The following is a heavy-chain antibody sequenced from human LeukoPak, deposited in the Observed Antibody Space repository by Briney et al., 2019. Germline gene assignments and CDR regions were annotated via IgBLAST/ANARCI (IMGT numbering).Heavy chain of an antibody. CDR1: GGSISSISSNNYH. CDR3: AREMGVVTAHGIDV. D-gene: IGHD4-23*01. CDR2: IYYSGST. J-gene: IGHJ6*02. Sequence: KASETLSLTCIVSGGSISSISSNNYHWGWIRQPPGKGLEWIGSIYYSGSTYYNPSLKSRVTISVDTSKNQFSLKLSSVTAADTAPYYCAREMGVVTAHGIDVWGQGTTVTVSS. V-gene: IGHV4-39*02.